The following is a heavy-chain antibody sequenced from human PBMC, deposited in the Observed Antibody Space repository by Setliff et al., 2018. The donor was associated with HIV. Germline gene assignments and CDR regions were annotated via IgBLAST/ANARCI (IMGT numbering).Heavy chain of an antibody. Sequence: GGSLRLSCAASGFTFSSYWMHWVRQAPGKGLEWVSAISGSGSYTYYADSVKGRLAISRDNSRNTLFLHMSSLRAEDTAVYYCAKEDSSTTSCPFDYWGQGIQVTVSS. D-gene: IGHD2-2*01. CDR1: GFTFSSYW. V-gene: IGHV3-23*01. CDR3: AKEDSSTTSCPFDY. CDR2: ISGSGSYT. J-gene: IGHJ4*02.